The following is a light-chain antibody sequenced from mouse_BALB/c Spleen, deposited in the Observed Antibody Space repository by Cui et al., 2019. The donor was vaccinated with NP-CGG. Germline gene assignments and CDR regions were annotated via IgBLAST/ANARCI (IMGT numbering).Light chain of an antibody. V-gene: IGLV1*01. Sequence: QAVVTQASLPTTSPGETVTLTCRSSTGAVTTNNYANWVQEKPDHLFTGLIGGTNNRAPGVPARFSGSLIGDKAALTITGAQTEDEAIYFCALWYSNHWVFGGGTKLTVL. CDR3: ALWYSNHWV. J-gene: IGLJ1*01. CDR1: TGAVTTNNY. CDR2: GTN.